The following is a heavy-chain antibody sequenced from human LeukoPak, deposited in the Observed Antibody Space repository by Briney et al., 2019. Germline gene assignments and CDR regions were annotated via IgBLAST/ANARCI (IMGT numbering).Heavy chain of an antibody. CDR1: GFTFDDYA. Sequence: GGSLRLSCAASGFTFDDYAMHWVRQAPGKGLEWVSGISWNSGSIGYADSVKGRFTISRDNAKNSLYLQMNSLRAEDMALYYCAKDVDYGGNTPAFDYWGQGTLVTVSS. J-gene: IGHJ4*02. V-gene: IGHV3-9*03. CDR3: AKDVDYGGNTPAFDY. CDR2: ISWNSGSI. D-gene: IGHD4-23*01.